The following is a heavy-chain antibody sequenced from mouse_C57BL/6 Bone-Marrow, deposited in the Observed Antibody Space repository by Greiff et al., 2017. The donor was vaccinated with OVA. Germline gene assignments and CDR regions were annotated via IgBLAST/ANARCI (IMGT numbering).Heavy chain of an antibody. Sequence: EVKLEESGGDLVKPGGSLKLSCAASGFTFSSYGMSWVRQTPDKRLEWVATISSGGSYTYYPDSVKGRFTISRDNANNTLYRQLSSLKSEATAMYYCARPLAWFAYWGQGTLVTVSA. J-gene: IGHJ3*01. CDR3: ARPLAWFAY. CDR2: ISSGGSYT. CDR1: GFTFSSYG. V-gene: IGHV5-6*02.